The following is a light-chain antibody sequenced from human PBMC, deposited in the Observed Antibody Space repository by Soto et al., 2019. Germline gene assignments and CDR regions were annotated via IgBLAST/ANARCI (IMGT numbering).Light chain of an antibody. CDR2: DIF. V-gene: IGKV3D-20*02. CDR1: HSVTSRY. J-gene: IGKJ4*01. Sequence: VLTQSPCTVSFAAWERAALSCRASHSVTSRYLAWYQQKPGQAPRLVIYDIFTRATGVPARFSGSGSGTDFTLTISSLEPEDFAVYYCQQRSNWLTFGGGTKVDIK. CDR3: QQRSNWLT.